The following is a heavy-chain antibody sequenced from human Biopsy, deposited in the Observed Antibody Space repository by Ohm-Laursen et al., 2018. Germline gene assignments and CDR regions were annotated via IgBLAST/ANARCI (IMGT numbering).Heavy chain of an antibody. CDR3: ARGPHSGSHSCFDY. CDR1: GGTFITYA. V-gene: IGHV1-69*01. D-gene: IGHD1-26*01. Sequence: SSVKVSCKASGGTFITYAISWVRQAPGQGLEWLGGIIPMFGTANYAQMFQGRVTISADESTSTSYMELSSLTTEDTAIDYCARGPHSGSHSCFDYWGRGTLVTVSS. CDR2: IIPMFGTA. J-gene: IGHJ4*02.